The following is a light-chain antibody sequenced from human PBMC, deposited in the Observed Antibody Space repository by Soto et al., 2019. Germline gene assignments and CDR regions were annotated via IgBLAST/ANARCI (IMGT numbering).Light chain of an antibody. CDR1: QSVSTY. Sequence: EIVLTQSPATLSLSPGERATLSCRASQSVSTYLAWYQLKPGQAPRLLIYDASNRAAGFPDRFSGSGSGTDFTLTISSLEPEDFAVYYCHLRPDWPPITFGQGTRLQMK. V-gene: IGKV3-11*01. CDR3: HLRPDWPPIT. J-gene: IGKJ5*01. CDR2: DAS.